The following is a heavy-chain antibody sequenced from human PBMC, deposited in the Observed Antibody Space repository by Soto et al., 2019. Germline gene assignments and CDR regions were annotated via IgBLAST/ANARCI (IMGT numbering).Heavy chain of an antibody. CDR2: IDPSDSYT. Sequence: GESLKISCKGSGYSFTSYWISWVRQMPGKGLEWMGRIDPSDSYTNYSPSFQGHVTISADKSISTAYLQWSSLKASDTAMYYCERTASRRSSYYYGMDVWGQGTTVTVSS. D-gene: IGHD6-6*01. V-gene: IGHV5-10-1*01. CDR3: ERTASRRSSYYYGMDV. J-gene: IGHJ6*02. CDR1: GYSFTSYW.